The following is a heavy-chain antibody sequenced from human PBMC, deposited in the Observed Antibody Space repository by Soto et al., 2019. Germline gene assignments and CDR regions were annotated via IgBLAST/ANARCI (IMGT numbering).Heavy chain of an antibody. CDR1: GGSISSGGYY. D-gene: IGHD2-8*01. CDR2: IYYSGST. V-gene: IGHV4-31*03. CDR3: ARQKGVYCTNGVCYTDAFDI. J-gene: IGHJ3*02. Sequence: SETLSLTCTVSGGSISSGGYYWSWIRQHPGKGLEWIGYIYYSGSTYYNPSLKSRVTISVDTSKNQFSLKLSSVTAADTAVYYCARQKGVYCTNGVCYTDAFDIWGQGTMVTVSS.